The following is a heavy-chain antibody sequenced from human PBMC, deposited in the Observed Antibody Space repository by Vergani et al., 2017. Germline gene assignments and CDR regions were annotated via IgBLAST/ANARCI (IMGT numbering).Heavy chain of an antibody. CDR3: ARAEKSSGGSYYYGMDV. J-gene: IGHJ6*02. V-gene: IGHV3-48*03. CDR2: ISSSSSYT. CDR1: GFTFSSYE. D-gene: IGHD3-10*01. Sequence: EVQLVESGGGLVQPGGSLRLSCAASGFTFSSYEMNWVRQAPGKGLAWVSYISSSSSYTNYADSVKGRFTISSDNAKNSLYLQMNSLRAEDTAVYYCARAEKSSGGSYYYGMDVWGQGTTVTGSS.